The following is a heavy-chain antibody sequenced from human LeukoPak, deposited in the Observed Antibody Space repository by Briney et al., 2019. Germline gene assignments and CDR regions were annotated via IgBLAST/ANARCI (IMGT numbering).Heavy chain of an antibody. CDR1: GYTFTGYY. V-gene: IGHV1-2*02. Sequence: ASVKVSCKASGYTFTGYYMHWVRQAPGQGLEWMGCINPNSGGTNYAQKFQGRVTMTRDTSISTAYMELSRLRSDDTGVYYCARDRRSYSSSLDYYMDVWGKGTTVTVSS. D-gene: IGHD6-6*01. CDR3: ARDRRSYSSSLDYYMDV. J-gene: IGHJ6*03. CDR2: INPNSGGT.